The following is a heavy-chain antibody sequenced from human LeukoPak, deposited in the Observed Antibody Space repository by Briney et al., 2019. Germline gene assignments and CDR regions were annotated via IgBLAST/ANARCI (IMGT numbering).Heavy chain of an antibody. Sequence: ASVKVSCKASGYTFTGYYMHWVRQAPGQGLEWMGWINPNSGGTNYAQKFQGRVTMTRDTSISTAYMELSRLRSDDTAVYYCARDDDPGSYEGHFDYWGQGTLVTVSS. CDR1: GYTFTGYY. J-gene: IGHJ4*02. CDR3: ARDDDPGSYEGHFDY. CDR2: INPNSGGT. D-gene: IGHD3-16*01. V-gene: IGHV1-2*02.